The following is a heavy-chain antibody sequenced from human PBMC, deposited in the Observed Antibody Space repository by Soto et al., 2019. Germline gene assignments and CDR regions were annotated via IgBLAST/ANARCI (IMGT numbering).Heavy chain of an antibody. D-gene: IGHD3-10*01. CDR1: GYTFTSYG. J-gene: IGHJ5*02. CDR2: ISAYNGNT. Sequence: QVQLVQSGAEVKKPGASVKVSCKASGYTFTSYGISWVRQAPGQGLEWMGWISAYNGNTNYAQKLQGRVTMTTDTSTSKAYMGLRSLSSDDTAVYYGARDHFEFYYYGSGSYNWFDPWGQGTLVTVSS. CDR3: ARDHFEFYYYGSGSYNWFDP. V-gene: IGHV1-18*01.